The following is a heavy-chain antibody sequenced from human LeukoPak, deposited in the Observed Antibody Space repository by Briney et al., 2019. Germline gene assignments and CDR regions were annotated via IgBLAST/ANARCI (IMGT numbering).Heavy chain of an antibody. D-gene: IGHD6-19*01. CDR3: ARHVSVALSFLFDY. CDR1: GGSISSSSNY. V-gene: IGHV4-39*01. CDR2: IYYSGST. J-gene: IGHJ4*02. Sequence: SETLSLTCTVSGGSISSSSNYWGWIRQPPGKGLEWIGSIYYSGSTYYNPSLKSRVTISVDTSKNQFSLKLSSVTAADTAVYYCARHVSVALSFLFDYWGQGTLVTVSS.